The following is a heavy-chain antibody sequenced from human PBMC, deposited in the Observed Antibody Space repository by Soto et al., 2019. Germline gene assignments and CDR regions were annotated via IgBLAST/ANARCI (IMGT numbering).Heavy chain of an antibody. CDR1: GGTFSSYA. V-gene: IGHV1-69*13. J-gene: IGHJ4*02. D-gene: IGHD6-13*01. CDR3: ASIAAAGRKPPY. Sequence: SVKVSCKASGGTFSSYAISWVRQAPGQGLEWMGGIIPIFGTANCAQKFQGRVTITADESTSTAYMELSSLRSEDTAVYYCASIAAAGRKPPYWGQGTLVTVSS. CDR2: IIPIFGTA.